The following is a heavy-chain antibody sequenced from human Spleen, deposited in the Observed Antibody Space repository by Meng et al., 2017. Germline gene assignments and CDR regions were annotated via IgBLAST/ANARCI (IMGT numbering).Heavy chain of an antibody. J-gene: IGHJ4*02. CDR2: IGTAGDT. V-gene: IGHV3-13*01. CDR3: AKAEYSSGYYFDS. Sequence: GESLKISCAASGFTFSSYDMHWVRQATGKGLEWVSAIGTAGDTYYPGSVKGRFTISRDNSKNFLYLQMNSLRTEDTALYYCAKAEYSSGYYFDSWGQGTLVTVSS. D-gene: IGHD6-19*01. CDR1: GFTFSSYD.